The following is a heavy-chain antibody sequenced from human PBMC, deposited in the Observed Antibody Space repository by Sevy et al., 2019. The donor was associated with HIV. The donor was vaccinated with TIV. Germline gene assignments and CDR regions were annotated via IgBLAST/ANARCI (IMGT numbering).Heavy chain of an antibody. CDR2: IWYDGTNK. V-gene: IGHV3-33*01. CDR1: GFTFSGYG. CDR3: AREHIAVAGIGYYFDY. Sequence: GGSLRLSCAASGFTFSGYGMHWVRQAPGKGLEWVAVIWYDGTNKYYTDSVKGRFTISRDNSKNTLYLQMNSLRAEDTAVYYCAREHIAVAGIGYYFDYWGRGTLVTVSS. J-gene: IGHJ4*02. D-gene: IGHD6-19*01.